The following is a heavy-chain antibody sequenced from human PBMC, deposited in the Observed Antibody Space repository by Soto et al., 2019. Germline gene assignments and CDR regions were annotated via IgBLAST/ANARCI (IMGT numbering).Heavy chain of an antibody. CDR2: INPNSGGT. J-gene: IGHJ4*02. CDR1: GYTFTGYY. D-gene: IGHD2-15*01. V-gene: IGHV1-2*04. Sequence: ASVKVSCKASGYTFTGYYMHWVRQAPGQGLEWMGWINPNSGGTNYAQKFQGWVTMTRDTSISTAYMELSRLRSDDTAVYYCARGGYCSGGSCSPFDYWGQGTLVT. CDR3: ARGGYCSGGSCSPFDY.